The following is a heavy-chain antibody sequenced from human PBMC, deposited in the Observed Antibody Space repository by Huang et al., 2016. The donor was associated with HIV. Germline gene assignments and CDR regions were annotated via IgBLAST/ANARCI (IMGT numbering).Heavy chain of an antibody. CDR2: ISNDGTTT. D-gene: IGHD5-12*01. J-gene: IGHJ3*02. Sequence: GMSLRLSCAASGFSFSNYAMHWVRQAPGKRLEWVTFISNDGTTTYYANYVKGRFTMSRDNLKNTLYLQMNRLRGDDTAGYYCTREYTVAGAFDIWGQGTMVTVSS. V-gene: IGHV3-30-3*01. CDR1: GFSFSNYA. CDR3: TREYTVAGAFDI.